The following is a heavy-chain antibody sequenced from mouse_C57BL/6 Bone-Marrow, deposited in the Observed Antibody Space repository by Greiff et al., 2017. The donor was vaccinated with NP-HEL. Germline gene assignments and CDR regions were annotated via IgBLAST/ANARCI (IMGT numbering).Heavy chain of an antibody. J-gene: IGHJ4*01. V-gene: IGHV5-4*01. Sequence: EVKLMESGGGLVKPGGSLKLSCAASGFTFSSYAMSWVRQTPEKRLEWVATLSDGGSYTYYPDNVKGRFTISRDNAKNNLYLQMSHLKSEDTAMYYWAREGDYYAMDYWGQGTSVTVSS. CDR3: AREGDYYAMDY. CDR2: LSDGGSYT. CDR1: GFTFSSYA.